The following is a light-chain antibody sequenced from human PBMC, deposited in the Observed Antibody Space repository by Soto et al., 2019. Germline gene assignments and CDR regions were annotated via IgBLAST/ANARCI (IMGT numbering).Light chain of an antibody. J-gene: IGLJ2*01. V-gene: IGLV2-14*01. CDR2: EVS. CDR1: SSDVGGYNY. Sequence: QSALTQPASVSGSPGQSITISCTGTSSDVGGYNYVSWYQQHPGKAPKVIISEVSNRPSGVSDRFSGSKSGNTASLTISGLQAEDEADYYCSSYTSTSTRVFGGGTQLTVL. CDR3: SSYTSTSTRV.